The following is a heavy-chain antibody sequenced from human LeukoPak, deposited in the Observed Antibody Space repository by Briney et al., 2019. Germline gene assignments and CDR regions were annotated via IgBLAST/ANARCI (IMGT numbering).Heavy chain of an antibody. CDR2: IKQDGSEK. D-gene: IGHD5-24*01. Sequence: GGSLRLSXAASGFTFGSYWMSWVRQAPGKGLEWVANIKQDGSEKYYVDSVKGRFTISRDNAKNSLYLQMNSLRAEDTAVYYCASSTWLPRPFQHWGQGTLVTVSS. CDR1: GFTFGSYW. CDR3: ASSTWLPRPFQH. V-gene: IGHV3-7*01. J-gene: IGHJ1*01.